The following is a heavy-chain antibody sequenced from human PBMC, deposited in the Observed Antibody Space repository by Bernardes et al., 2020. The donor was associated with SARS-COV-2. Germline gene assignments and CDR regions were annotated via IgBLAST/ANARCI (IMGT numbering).Heavy chain of an antibody. CDR3: ARDRRTAMIDFDY. J-gene: IGHJ4*02. CDR2: ITADNGNT. CDR1: GYTFTSFP. D-gene: IGHD3-22*01. V-gene: IGHV1-3*01. Sequence: ASVKVSCKASGYTFTSFPMQWVRQAPGQRLEWMGWITADNGNTTYSQKFQGRVSITRDTSASTVYMEVSSLRSEDTAVYYCARDRRTAMIDFDYWGQGTLVTVSS.